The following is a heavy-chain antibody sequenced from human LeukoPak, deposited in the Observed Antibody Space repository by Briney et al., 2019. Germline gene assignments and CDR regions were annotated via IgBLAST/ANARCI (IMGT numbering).Heavy chain of an antibody. Sequence: PSETLSLTCAVLGGSFRGYYWSWIRQSPGKGLEWIGEINHGGSTTYNPSLGSRVTISIDTSNSQFSVKLTSVTAADTALYFCARSRLWPTGTVDIWDRGSMVTVSS. D-gene: IGHD2-8*02. CDR1: GGSFRGYY. V-gene: IGHV4-34*01. CDR3: ARSRLWPTGTVDI. CDR2: INHGGST. J-gene: IGHJ3*02.